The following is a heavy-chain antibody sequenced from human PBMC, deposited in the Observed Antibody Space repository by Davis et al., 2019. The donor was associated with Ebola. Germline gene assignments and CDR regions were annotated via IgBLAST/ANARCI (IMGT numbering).Heavy chain of an antibody. V-gene: IGHV4-39*01. CDR2: IYYSGSN. J-gene: IGHJ5*01. D-gene: IGHD3-22*01. CDR3: ARNFYDSNGYYSLDS. CDR1: GGSISSSSYY. Sequence: MPSETLSLTCTVSGGSISSSSYYWGWIRQPPGKGLEWIGSIYYSGSNYYNPSLKSRVTISVDTSKNQFSLKLSSVTAADTAVYYCARNFYDSNGYYSLDSWGQGSLVTVSS.